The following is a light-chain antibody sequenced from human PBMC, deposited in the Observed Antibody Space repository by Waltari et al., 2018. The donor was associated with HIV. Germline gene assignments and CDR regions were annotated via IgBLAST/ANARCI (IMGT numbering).Light chain of an antibody. V-gene: IGKV1-33*01. J-gene: IGKJ4*02. CDR3: QQYDNLPRT. Sequence: DIQMTQSPSSLSASVGDRVTITCQARKDISNYLNWYQQKPGKAPKLLIYDASNLETGAPTRFSGSGAGTDFTFTISSLQPEDIATYYCQQYDNLPRTFGGGTKVEIK. CDR1: KDISNY. CDR2: DAS.